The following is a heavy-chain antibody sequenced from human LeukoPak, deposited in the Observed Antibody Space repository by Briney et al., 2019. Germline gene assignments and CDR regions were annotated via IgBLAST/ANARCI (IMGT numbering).Heavy chain of an antibody. Sequence: PGGSLRLSCADSGFTFSNYAMSWVRQAPGKGLEWVSTVSGSGGSTYYTDSVKGRFTISRDNSKNTLYLQMNSLRAEDTAVCYCAKGSFTYCGGDCYPFDYWGQGTLVTVSS. D-gene: IGHD2-21*02. CDR2: VSGSGGST. CDR3: AKGSFTYCGGDCYPFDY. V-gene: IGHV3-23*01. CDR1: GFTFSNYA. J-gene: IGHJ4*02.